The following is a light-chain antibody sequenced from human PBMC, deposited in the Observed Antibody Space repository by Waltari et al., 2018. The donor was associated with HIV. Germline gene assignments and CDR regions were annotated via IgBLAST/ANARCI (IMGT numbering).Light chain of an antibody. Sequence: SVLTQPPSASWTLGQWVTISCSRSSAHIGSHNGNWYKQPPGTAPKLLIYSNNQRPSGVPDRFSGSKSGTSASLAISGLQSEDEADYYCATWDGSLNGRVVFGGGTKLTVL. J-gene: IGLJ2*01. CDR3: ATWDGSLNGRVV. V-gene: IGLV1-44*01. CDR2: SNN. CDR1: SAHIGSHN.